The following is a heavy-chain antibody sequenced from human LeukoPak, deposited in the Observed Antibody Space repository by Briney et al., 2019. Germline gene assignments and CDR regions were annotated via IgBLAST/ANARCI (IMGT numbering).Heavy chain of an antibody. CDR3: ARSGQIRGYSPLRSYYYYGMDV. V-gene: IGHV4-4*07. CDR2: IYTSGST. Sequence: SETLSLTCTVSGGSISSYYWSWIRQPAGKGLEWIGRIYTSGSTNYNPSLKSRVTMSVDTSKNQFSLKLSSVTAADTAVYYCARSGQIRGYSPLRSYYYYGMDVWGQGTTVTVSS. J-gene: IGHJ6*02. CDR1: GGSISSYY. D-gene: IGHD5-18*01.